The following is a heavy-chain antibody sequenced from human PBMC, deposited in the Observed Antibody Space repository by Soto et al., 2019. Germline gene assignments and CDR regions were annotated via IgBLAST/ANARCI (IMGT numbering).Heavy chain of an antibody. J-gene: IGHJ4*02. CDR2: IYYSGST. CDR1: GGSISSSSYY. CDR3: ARHPMYSSGWYPFDY. V-gene: IGHV4-39*01. Sequence: SETLSLTCTVSGGSISSSSYYWGWIRQPPGKGLEWIGSIYYSGSTYYNPSLKSRVTISVDTSKNQFSLKLSSVTAADTAVYYCARHPMYSSGWYPFDYWGQGTLVTVSS. D-gene: IGHD6-19*01.